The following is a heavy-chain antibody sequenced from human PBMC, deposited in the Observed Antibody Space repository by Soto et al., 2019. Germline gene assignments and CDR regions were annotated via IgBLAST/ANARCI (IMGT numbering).Heavy chain of an antibody. D-gene: IGHD3-22*01. CDR1: GYTFTSYY. CDR3: ARGSRGSGYYSRSGY. CDR2: INPSGGST. Sequence: GASLKFSCKASGYTFTSYYMHWVRQAPGQGLEWMGIINPSGGSTSYAQKFQGRVTMTRDTSTSTVYMELSSLRSEDTAVYYCARGSRGSGYYSRSGYWGQGTLVTVSS. V-gene: IGHV1-46*01. J-gene: IGHJ4*02.